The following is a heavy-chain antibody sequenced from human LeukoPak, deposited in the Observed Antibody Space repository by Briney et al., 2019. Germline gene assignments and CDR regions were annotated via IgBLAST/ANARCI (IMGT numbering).Heavy chain of an antibody. CDR1: GYTFTSYY. CDR3: ARALMERWLQPNFDY. J-gene: IGHJ4*02. Sequence: GASVKVSCKASGYTFTSYYMHWVRQAPGQGLEWMGWINPNSGGTNYAQKFQGRVTMTRDTSISTAYMELSRLRSDDTAVYYCARALMERWLQPNFDYWGQGTLVTVSS. D-gene: IGHD5-24*01. CDR2: INPNSGGT. V-gene: IGHV1-2*02.